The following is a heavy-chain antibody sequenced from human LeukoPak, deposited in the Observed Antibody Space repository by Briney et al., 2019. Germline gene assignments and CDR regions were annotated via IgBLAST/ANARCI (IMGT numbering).Heavy chain of an antibody. CDR2: IYYSGST. Sequence: SETLSLTCTVSGGSISSYYWSWIRQPPGKGLEWIGSIYYSGSTYYNPSLKSRVTISVDTSKNQFSLKLSSVTAADTAVYYCARGALLWFGDRMEYYFDYWGQGTLLTVSS. CDR1: GGSISSYY. CDR3: ARGALLWFGDRMEYYFDY. V-gene: IGHV4-59*01. J-gene: IGHJ4*02. D-gene: IGHD3-10*01.